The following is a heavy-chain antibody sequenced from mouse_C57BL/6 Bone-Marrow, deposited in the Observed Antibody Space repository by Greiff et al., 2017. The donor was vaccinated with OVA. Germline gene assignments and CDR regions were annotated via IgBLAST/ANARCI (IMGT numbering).Heavy chain of an antibody. J-gene: IGHJ2*01. CDR1: GYAFSSYW. Sequence: QVQLQQSGAELVKPGASVKISCKASGYAFSSYWMNWVKQRPGKGLEWIGQIYPGDGDTNYNGKFKGKATLTADKSSSTAYMQLSSLTSEDSAVYFCARGNYYGSRDYWGKGTTLTVSS. CDR3: ARGNYYGSRDY. CDR2: IYPGDGDT. D-gene: IGHD1-1*01. V-gene: IGHV1-80*01.